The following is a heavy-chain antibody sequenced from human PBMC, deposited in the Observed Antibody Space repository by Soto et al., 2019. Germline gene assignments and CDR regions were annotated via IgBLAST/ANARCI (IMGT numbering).Heavy chain of an antibody. CDR1: GGIFKSYA. J-gene: IGHJ4*01. D-gene: IGHD3-3*01. CDR3: SLSGKCGGDY. V-gene: IGHV1-69*06. Sequence: QVQLVQSGAEVQKPGSSVKVSCKTSGGIFKSYAISWVRQAPGQGIEWMGGIIPIFGTTNYAPNFKGRPTVTADTSTSTAYMVLSSLRSEYTAVYYWSLSGKCGGDYWGRGTLVTVSS. CDR2: IIPIFGTT.